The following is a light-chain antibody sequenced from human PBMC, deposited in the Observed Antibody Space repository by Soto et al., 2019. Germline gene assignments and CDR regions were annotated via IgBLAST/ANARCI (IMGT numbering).Light chain of an antibody. V-gene: IGLV2-11*01. J-gene: IGLJ1*01. CDR2: DVS. CDR1: SSDVGAYNY. CDR3: CSYAGSYTDV. Sequence: QSALTQPPSVSGSPGQSVTISCTGTSSDVGAYNYVSWYQQHPGTAPKLMIYDVSHRPSGVPDRFSGSRSGNTASLTISGLQAEDEADYYCCSYAGSYTDVFGPGTKVTVL.